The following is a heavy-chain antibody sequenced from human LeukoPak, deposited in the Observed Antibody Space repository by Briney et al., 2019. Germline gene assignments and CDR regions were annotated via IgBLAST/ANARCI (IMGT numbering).Heavy chain of an antibody. V-gene: IGHV3-30*18. D-gene: IGHD3-10*01. Sequence: GGSLRLSCAASGFTFSSYGMHWVRQAPGKGLEWVAVISYDGSNKYYADSVEGRFTISRDNSKNTLYLQMNSLRAEDTAVYYCAKDTYGYAFDIWGQGTMVTVSS. CDR2: ISYDGSNK. CDR1: GFTFSSYG. J-gene: IGHJ3*02. CDR3: AKDTYGYAFDI.